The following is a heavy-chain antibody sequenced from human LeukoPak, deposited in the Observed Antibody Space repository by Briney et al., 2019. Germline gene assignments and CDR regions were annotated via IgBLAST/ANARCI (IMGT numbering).Heavy chain of an antibody. CDR3: ARAPRGDSYYFDY. D-gene: IGHD2-21*02. V-gene: IGHV3-21*01. Sequence: GGSLRLSCAASGFTFSSYSMNWVRQAPGKGLEWVSSISSSSSYIYYADSVKGRFTISRDNAKNSLYLQMNSLRAEDTAVYYCARAPRGDSYYFDYWGQGTLVTVSS. J-gene: IGHJ4*02. CDR1: GFTFSSYS. CDR2: ISSSSSYI.